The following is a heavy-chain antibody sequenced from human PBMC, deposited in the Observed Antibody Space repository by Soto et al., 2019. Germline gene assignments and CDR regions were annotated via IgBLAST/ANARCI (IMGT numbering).Heavy chain of an antibody. CDR3: AKGSFGFDY. V-gene: IGHV3-23*01. J-gene: IGHJ4*02. Sequence: GGSLRLSCAASGVTFTSYAMTWGRQVPGEGLQWVSSISKSGDSTYYADSVKGRFTTSRDNSKNTLYLQMNSLRAKDTAIYYCAKGSFGFDYWGQGTLVTVSS. CDR2: ISKSGDST. D-gene: IGHD3-10*01. CDR1: GVTFTSYA.